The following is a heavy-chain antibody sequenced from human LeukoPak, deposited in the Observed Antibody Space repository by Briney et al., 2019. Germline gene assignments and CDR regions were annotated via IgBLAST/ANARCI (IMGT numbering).Heavy chain of an antibody. D-gene: IGHD3-16*02. CDR3: ARGRGGITFGGVIVTFDY. V-gene: IGHV4-39*01. CDR2: IYYSGST. J-gene: IGHJ4*02. CDR1: GGSISSSNYY. Sequence: PSETLSLTCSVSGGSISSSNYYWGWIRQPPGKGLEWIGSIYYSGSTYYTPSLKSRVTMSVDTSKNLFSLKLSSVTAADTAVYYCARGRGGITFGGVIVTFDYWGQGTLVTVSS.